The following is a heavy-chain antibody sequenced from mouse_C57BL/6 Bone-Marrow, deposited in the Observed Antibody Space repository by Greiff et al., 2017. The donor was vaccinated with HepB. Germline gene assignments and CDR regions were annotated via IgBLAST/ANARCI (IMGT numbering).Heavy chain of an antibody. CDR2: IYPRSGNT. J-gene: IGHJ2*01. CDR3: ARNHS. CDR1: GYTFTSYG. V-gene: IGHV1-81*01. Sequence: QVQLKQSGAELARPGASVKLSCKASGYTFTSYGISWVKQRTGQGLEWIGEIYPRSGNTYYNEKFKGKATLTADKSSSTAYMELRSLTSEDSAVYFCARNHSWGQGTTLTVSS.